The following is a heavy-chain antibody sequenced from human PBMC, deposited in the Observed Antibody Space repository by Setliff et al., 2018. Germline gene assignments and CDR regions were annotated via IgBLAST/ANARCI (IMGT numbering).Heavy chain of an antibody. CDR3: VRTVVPGYYFDS. CDR2: SRDKAGSYTT. CDR1: GGSFSDYY. J-gene: IGHJ4*02. Sequence: LSLTCGASGGSFSDYYWSWIRQTPGRGLEWVARSRDKAGSYTTEYAASVKGRFIIGRDNSKNSVYLQMNSLKTEDAAVYFCVRTVVPGYYFDSWGQGTLVTVSS. V-gene: IGHV3-72*01. D-gene: IGHD3-10*01.